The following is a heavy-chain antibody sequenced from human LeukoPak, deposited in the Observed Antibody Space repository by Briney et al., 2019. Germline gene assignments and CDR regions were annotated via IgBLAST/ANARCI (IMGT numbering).Heavy chain of an antibody. Sequence: SVKVSCKASGGTFSSYAISWVRQAPGQGLEWMGRIIPILGIASYAQKFQGRVMITADKSTSTAYMELSSLRSEDTAVYYCARDPPHYYGMDVWGQGTTVTVSS. J-gene: IGHJ6*02. CDR2: IIPILGIA. CDR1: GGTFSSYA. V-gene: IGHV1-69*04. CDR3: ARDPPHYYGMDV.